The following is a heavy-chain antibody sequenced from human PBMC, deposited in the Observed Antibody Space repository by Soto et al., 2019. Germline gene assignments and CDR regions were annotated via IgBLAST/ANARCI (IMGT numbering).Heavy chain of an antibody. Sequence: QVQLVQSGAEVKKPGSSVKVSCKASGGTFSSYAISWVRQAPGHGLEWMGGIIPIFGTANYAQKVQGRVTITADESTSTAYMELSSLRAEDTAVYYCARDRLMITFGGVGDGRWFAFDSWGQGTRVTVSS. CDR2: IIPIFGTA. V-gene: IGHV1-69*12. D-gene: IGHD3-16*01. CDR3: ARDRLMITFGGVGDGRWFAFDS. CDR1: GGTFSSYA. J-gene: IGHJ3*02.